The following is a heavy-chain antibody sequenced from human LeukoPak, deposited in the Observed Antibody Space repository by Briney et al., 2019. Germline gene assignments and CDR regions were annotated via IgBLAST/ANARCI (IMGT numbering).Heavy chain of an antibody. V-gene: IGHV1-18*01. D-gene: IGHD3-22*01. J-gene: IGHJ3*02. CDR2: ISPYNGNT. Sequence: GASVKVSCKASGYTFISYGISWVRQAPGQGLEWMGWISPYNGNTNYAQKFQGRVTMTTDTSTNTAYMELRSLRSDDTAVYYCARDRLAYYYDSSGYPDDAFDIWGQGTMVTVSS. CDR1: GYTFISYG. CDR3: ARDRLAYYYDSSGYPDDAFDI.